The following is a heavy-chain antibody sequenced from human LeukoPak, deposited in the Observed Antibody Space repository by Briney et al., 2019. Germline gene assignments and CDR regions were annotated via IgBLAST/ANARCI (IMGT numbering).Heavy chain of an antibody. CDR3: ARHLLGSSDAFDI. V-gene: IGHV3-30*03. J-gene: IGHJ3*02. CDR1: GFTFSSYG. Sequence: GGSLRLSCAASGFTFSSYGMHWVRQAPGKGLEWVAAISSDGSNEYYADSVKGRFTISRDNSKNTLYLQMNSLRAEDTAVYYCARHLLGSSDAFDIWGQGTMVTVSS. CDR2: ISSDGSNE. D-gene: IGHD2-15*01.